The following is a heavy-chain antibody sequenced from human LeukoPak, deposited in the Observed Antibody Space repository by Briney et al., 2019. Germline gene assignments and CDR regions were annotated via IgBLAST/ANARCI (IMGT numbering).Heavy chain of an antibody. Sequence: PGGALRLSCAASGFTFSSYDMSWVRQAPGKGLEWVSGISGSGSSTYYADSVKGRFTISRDNSKSTLYLQMNSLRAEDTAVYYCARGNYGEGYYYYYMDVWGKGTTVTISS. J-gene: IGHJ6*03. V-gene: IGHV3-23*01. D-gene: IGHD4/OR15-4a*01. CDR1: GFTFSSYD. CDR3: ARGNYGEGYYYYYMDV. CDR2: ISGSGSST.